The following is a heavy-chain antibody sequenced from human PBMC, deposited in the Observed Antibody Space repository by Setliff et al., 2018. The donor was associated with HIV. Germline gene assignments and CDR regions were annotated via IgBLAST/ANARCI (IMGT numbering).Heavy chain of an antibody. CDR1: DDSFSNYA. J-gene: IGHJ4*02. CDR2: ISSSGTT. Sequence: SETLSLTCDVSDDSFSNYAWTWIRQPPGKALQWIGYISSSGTTNYNPSLRSRVTISIETSNTRFFLWLRSVTAADTATYFCARLGRAIDDGGSSLRLDFWGQGMLVTVSS. D-gene: IGHD2-15*01. CDR3: ARLGRAIDDGGSSLRLDF. V-gene: IGHV4-4*09.